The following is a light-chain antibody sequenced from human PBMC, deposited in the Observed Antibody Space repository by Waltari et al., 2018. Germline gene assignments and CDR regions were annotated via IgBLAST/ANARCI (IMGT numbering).Light chain of an antibody. J-gene: IGKJ1*01. V-gene: IGKV3-11*01. CDR2: DAS. CDR1: QSVGSY. Sequence: EIVLTQSPATLSLSPGERATLSCRSSQSVGSYLAWYQQKVGQAPRLLIYDASNRATGIPARFSGSGSGTDFTFTISSLEPEDFAVYYCLQRSSWPWTFGQGTKVEIK. CDR3: LQRSSWPWT.